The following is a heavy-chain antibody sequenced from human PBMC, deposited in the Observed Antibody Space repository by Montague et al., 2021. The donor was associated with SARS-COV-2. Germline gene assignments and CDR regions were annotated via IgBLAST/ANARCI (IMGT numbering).Heavy chain of an antibody. J-gene: IGHJ5*02. Sequence: NPSLKTRVTISVDTSKNQFSLKLNSMTAADTAVYYCEREDIWNWFNPWCQGTLVIVSS. V-gene: IGHV4-59*01. D-gene: IGHD5-12*01. CDR3: EREDIWNWFNP.